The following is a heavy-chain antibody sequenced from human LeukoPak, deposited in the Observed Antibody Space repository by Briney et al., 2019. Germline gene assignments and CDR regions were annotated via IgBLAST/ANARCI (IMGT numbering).Heavy chain of an antibody. CDR2: ISWNSGSI. V-gene: IGHV3-9*01. Sequence: SLRLSCAASGFTFSSYAMHWVRQAPGKGLEWVSGISWNSGSIGYADSVKGRFTISRDNAKNSLYLQMNSLRAEDTALYYCAKVGDGYYYFDYWGQGTLVTVSS. CDR3: AKVGDGYYYFDY. J-gene: IGHJ4*02. D-gene: IGHD5-24*01. CDR1: GFTFSSYA.